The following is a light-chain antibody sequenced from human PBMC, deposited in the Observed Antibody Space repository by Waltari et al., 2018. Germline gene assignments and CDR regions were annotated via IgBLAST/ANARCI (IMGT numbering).Light chain of an antibody. CDR3: CSYTRSGLWI. Sequence: QSALTQPASVSGSPGQSITLSCTGTSNDIGAYTSVSWYQQHPGTAPKLIIYDVTKWPPGVSNRFSGSKSGNTASLTISRLQAEDEADYYCCSYTRSGLWIFGGGTKLTVL. CDR2: DVT. J-gene: IGLJ2*01. V-gene: IGLV2-14*03. CDR1: SNDIGAYTS.